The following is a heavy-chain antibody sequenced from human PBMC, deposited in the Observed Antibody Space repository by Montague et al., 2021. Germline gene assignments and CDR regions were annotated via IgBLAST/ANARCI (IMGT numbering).Heavy chain of an antibody. CDR3: ARARVDTDYGDAYDR. V-gene: IGHV3-30*04. Sequence: SLRLSCAASGFTFSNYAMNWVRQAPGKGLQWVAVITYDGIDKYYADSVKGRFTVSRDNSKNTLYLQINSLTPEDTAIYYCARARVDTDYGDAYDRWGRGTLVTVSS. D-gene: IGHD4/OR15-4a*01. J-gene: IGHJ3*01. CDR2: ITYDGIDK. CDR1: GFTFSNYA.